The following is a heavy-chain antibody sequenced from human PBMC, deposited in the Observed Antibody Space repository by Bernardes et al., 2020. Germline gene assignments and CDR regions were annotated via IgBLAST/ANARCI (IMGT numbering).Heavy chain of an antibody. CDR1: GYSISSGYY. V-gene: IGHV4-38-2*01. D-gene: IGHD5-18*01. Sequence: TLSLTCAVSGYSISSGYYWGWIRQPPGKGLEWIGSIYHSGSTYYNPSLKSRVTISVDTSKNQFSLKLSSVTAADTAVYYCARVVGYSYGYNWFDPWGQGTLVTVSS. CDR3: ARVVGYSYGYNWFDP. CDR2: IYHSGST. J-gene: IGHJ5*02.